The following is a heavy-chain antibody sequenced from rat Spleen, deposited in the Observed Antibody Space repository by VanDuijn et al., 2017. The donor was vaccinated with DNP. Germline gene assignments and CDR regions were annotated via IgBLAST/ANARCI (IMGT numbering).Heavy chain of an antibody. CDR1: GYSITSNY. CDR3: ARYRDNYYYAMDA. V-gene: IGHV3-1*01. Sequence: EVQLQESGPGLVKPSQSLSLTCSVTGYSITSNYWGWIRKFPGNKMEWIGHISYSGSTSYNPSLKSRIPITRDTSKNQFFLQLNSVTTEDTATYYCARYRDNYYYAMDAWGQGTSVTVSS. J-gene: IGHJ4*01. CDR2: ISYSGST. D-gene: IGHD1-5*01.